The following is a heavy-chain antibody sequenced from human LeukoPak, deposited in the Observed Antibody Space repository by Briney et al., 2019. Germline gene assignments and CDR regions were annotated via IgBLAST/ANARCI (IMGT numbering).Heavy chain of an antibody. J-gene: IGHJ4*02. Sequence: PSGTLSLTCAVSAGSISSGSWWNWVRQPPGKGLEWIGEIYHSGSTNYNPSLKSRVTISMDVSKNHFSLKLSSVTAADTAVYYCARTYDYVWGSYRSHSFDSWGQGTLVTVSS. CDR2: IYHSGST. CDR1: AGSISSGSW. D-gene: IGHD3-16*02. V-gene: IGHV4-4*02. CDR3: ARTYDYVWGSYRSHSFDS.